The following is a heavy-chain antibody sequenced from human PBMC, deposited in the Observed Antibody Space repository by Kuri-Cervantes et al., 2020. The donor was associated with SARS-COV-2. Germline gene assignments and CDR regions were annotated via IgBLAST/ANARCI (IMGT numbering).Heavy chain of an antibody. CDR3: ASGAVADLFDY. Sequence: SVKVSCKASGGTFSSYTISWVRQAPGQGLEWMGRIIPILGIANYAQKFQGRVTITADKSTSTAYTELSSLRSEDTAVYYCASGAVADLFDYWGQGTLVTVSS. V-gene: IGHV1-69*02. J-gene: IGHJ4*02. CDR2: IIPILGIA. CDR1: GGTFSSYT. D-gene: IGHD6-19*01.